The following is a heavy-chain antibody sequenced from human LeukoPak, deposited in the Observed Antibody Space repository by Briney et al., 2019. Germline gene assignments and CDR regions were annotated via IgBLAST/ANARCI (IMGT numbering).Heavy chain of an antibody. V-gene: IGHV3-21*04. J-gene: IGHJ4*02. D-gene: IGHD6-6*01. CDR3: ARAGRLSYSSSPLAH. CDR1: GFTFSSYS. CDR2: ISSSSSYI. Sequence: GGSLRLSCAASGFTFSSYSMNWVRQAPGKGLEWVSSISSSSSYIYYADSVKGRFTISRDNAKNSLYLQMNSLRAEDTAVYYCARAGRLSYSSSPLAHWGQGTLVTVSS.